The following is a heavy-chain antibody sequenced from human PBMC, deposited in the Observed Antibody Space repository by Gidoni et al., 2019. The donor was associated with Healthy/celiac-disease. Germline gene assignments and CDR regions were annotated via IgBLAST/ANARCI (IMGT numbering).Heavy chain of an antibody. CDR2: IKIKTDGGTT. CDR3: TTDASVVTPYDAFDI. Sequence: EVQLVESGGGLVKPGGSLRLACAASGFTFINAWMSWVRQAQVKGLEWVCRIKIKTDGGTTDYAAPVKGRFTISRDDSKNTLYLQMNSLKTDDTAVYYCTTDASVVTPYDAFDIWGQGTMVTVSS. CDR1: GFTFINAW. D-gene: IGHD2-21*02. V-gene: IGHV3-15*01. J-gene: IGHJ3*02.